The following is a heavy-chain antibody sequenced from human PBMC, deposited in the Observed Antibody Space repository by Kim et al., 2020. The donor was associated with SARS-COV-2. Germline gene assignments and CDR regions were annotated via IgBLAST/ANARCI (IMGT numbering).Heavy chain of an antibody. Sequence: GGSLRLSCAASGFTFSSYGMHWVRQAPGKGLEWVAVISYDGSNKYYADSVKGRFTISRDNSKNTLYLQMNSLRAEDTAVYYCVRDGGLDYGGNTDYWGQGTLVTVSS. V-gene: IGHV3-33*05. CDR2: ISYDGSNK. D-gene: IGHD4-17*01. CDR1: GFTFSSYG. J-gene: IGHJ4*02. CDR3: VRDGGLDYGGNTDY.